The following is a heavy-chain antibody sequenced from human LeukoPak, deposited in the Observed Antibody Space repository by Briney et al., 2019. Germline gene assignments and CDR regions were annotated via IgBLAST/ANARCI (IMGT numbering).Heavy chain of an antibody. CDR2: ISACSGNT. D-gene: IGHD2/OR15-2a*01. Sequence: GASVKVSCKASGYTFTGYYMHWVRQAPGQGLEWMGWISACSGNTNYAQKLQGRVTMTTDTSTSTAYMELRSLRSDDTAVYYCATHSANIYGDYWGQGTLVTVSS. J-gene: IGHJ4*02. V-gene: IGHV1-18*04. CDR1: GYTFTGYY. CDR3: ATHSANIYGDY.